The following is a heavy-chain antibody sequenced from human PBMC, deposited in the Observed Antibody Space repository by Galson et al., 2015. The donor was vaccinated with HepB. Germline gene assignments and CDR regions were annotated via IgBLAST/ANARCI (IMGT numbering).Heavy chain of an antibody. CDR2: INGRGSTT. J-gene: IGHJ5*02. CDR1: GFIFRHHA. V-gene: IGHV3-23*01. CDR3: VKEGAWFGGDWFDP. D-gene: IGHD3-16*01. Sequence: SLRLSCAGSGFIFRHHAMAWIRQAPGKGLEWVSGINGRGSTTYYADAVKGRFSISRDNSKNTVLLQMDNLKVDDTAIYYCVKEGAWFGGDWFDPWGQGTLVTVS.